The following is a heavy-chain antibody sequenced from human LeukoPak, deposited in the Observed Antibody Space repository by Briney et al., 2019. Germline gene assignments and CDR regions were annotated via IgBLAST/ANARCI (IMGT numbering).Heavy chain of an antibody. J-gene: IGHJ4*02. CDR1: GFTFSRHA. CDR3: AKGDDIGKHPTRAYYFDT. Sequence: GGSLRLSCAASGFTFSRHAMIWVRQAPGKGLEWVSTTGLNSVNTLCAESVQGRFSISRDNSKNTLDLQMDNLRVDDTAVYYCAKGDDIGKHPTRAYYFDTWGQGTLVTVSS. D-gene: IGHD5-24*01. CDR2: TGLNSVNT. V-gene: IGHV3-23*01.